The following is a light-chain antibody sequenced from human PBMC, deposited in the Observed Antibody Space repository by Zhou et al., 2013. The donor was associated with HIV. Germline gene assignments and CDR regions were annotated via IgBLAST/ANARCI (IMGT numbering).Light chain of an antibody. CDR1: QGIGSA. CDR2: DAS. Sequence: IQMTQSPPSLSASIGDRVTITCRASQGIGSALAWYHQKSGKTPELLMFDASTLQSGVPSRFSGSGSGTDFTLTISSLQPEDFATYYCQQFDTFPLTFGGGTKVEIK. CDR3: QQFDTFPLT. V-gene: IGKV1-13*02. J-gene: IGKJ4*01.